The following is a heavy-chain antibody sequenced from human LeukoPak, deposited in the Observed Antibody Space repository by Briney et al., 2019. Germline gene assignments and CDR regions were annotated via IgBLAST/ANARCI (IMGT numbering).Heavy chain of an antibody. CDR2: ISYDGSNK. V-gene: IGHV3-30-3*01. CDR1: GFTFSSYA. J-gene: IGHJ4*02. D-gene: IGHD6-13*01. CDR3: ARGAEAETSPLDF. Sequence: GGSLRLSCAASGFTFSSYAMHWVRQAPGKGLEWVAVISYDGSNKYYADSVKGRFTISRDNSKNTLYLQMNSLRADDTAVYYCARGAEAETSPLDFWGQGTLVIVS.